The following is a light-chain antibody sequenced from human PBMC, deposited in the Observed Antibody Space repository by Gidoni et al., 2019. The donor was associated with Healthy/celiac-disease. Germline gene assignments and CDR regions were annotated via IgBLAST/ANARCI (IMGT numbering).Light chain of an antibody. CDR1: RTVSSY. Sequence: EIVLTQSPATLSLSPGARATLSCSPGRTVSSYLAWYQQKPPQAPRLLINDASNRATGIASRLSGSGSGTDVTLTISSIEPEDFVVYYCQQRSNWPLFTFGHGTKVDIK. CDR3: QQRSNWPLFT. V-gene: IGKV3-11*01. CDR2: DAS. J-gene: IGKJ3*01.